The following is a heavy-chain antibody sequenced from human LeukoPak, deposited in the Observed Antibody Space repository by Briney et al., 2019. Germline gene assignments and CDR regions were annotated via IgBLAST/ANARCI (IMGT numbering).Heavy chain of an antibody. V-gene: IGHV3-74*01. CDR2: INSDGSST. J-gene: IGHJ4*02. Sequence: GGSLRLTCAASGFTFSSYWMHWVRQAPGKGLVWVSRINSDGSSTSYADSVKGRFTISRDNAKNTLYLQMNSLGAEDTAVYYCVSPSSDTCLSLYDYWGQGTLVTVSS. CDR3: VSPSSDTCLSLYDY. CDR1: GFTFSSYW. D-gene: IGHD2-2*01.